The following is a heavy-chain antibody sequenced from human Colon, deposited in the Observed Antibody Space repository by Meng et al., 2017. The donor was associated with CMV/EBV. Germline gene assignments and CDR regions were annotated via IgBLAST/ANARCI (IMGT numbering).Heavy chain of an antibody. D-gene: IGHD2-2*01. CDR1: CWPFSGYY. V-gene: IGHV4-34*01. CDR3: ARGRTYQYGLDV. Sequence: VRLWHGGAGLFHPPGTLSGPFRVGCWPFSGYYWTWYLQPPGKGLDWIERIHHFGSYNYNPFLKSRVTISVDTTQKQFSLKVDSVSAADTAVDYSARGRTYQYGLDVWGQGTTVTVSS. J-gene: IGHJ6*02. CDR2: IHHFGSY.